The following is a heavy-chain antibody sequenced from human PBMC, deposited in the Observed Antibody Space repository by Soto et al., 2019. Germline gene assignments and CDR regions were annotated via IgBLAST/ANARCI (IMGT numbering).Heavy chain of an antibody. V-gene: IGHV1-18*01. CDR1: GYTFTNYG. Sequence: QVQVVQSGDEVKKPGASVKVSCKASGYTFTNYGFSWVRQAPGQGLEWMGWISGYNGNTKYAEKFEGRVTMTTDTSTSTGHMELRSLRSDDTAVYYCAREGPAPYYYYGMDVRGQGTAVTVSS. J-gene: IGHJ6*02. CDR3: AREGPAPYYYYGMDV. CDR2: ISGYNGNT.